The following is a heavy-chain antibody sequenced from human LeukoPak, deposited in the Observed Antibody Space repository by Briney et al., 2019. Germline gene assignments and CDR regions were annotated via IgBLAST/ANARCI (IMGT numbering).Heavy chain of an antibody. CDR1: GGTFSSYA. CDR3: ARGGTARFDP. V-gene: IGHV1-69*05. Sequence: ASVKVSCKASGGTFSSYAFSWVRQAPGQGLEWMGGIIPIVGTTNYAQMFQGRVTMTRNTSISTAYMELSSLRSEDTAVYYCARGGTARFDPWGQGTLVTVSS. CDR2: IIPIVGTT. J-gene: IGHJ5*02. D-gene: IGHD1-14*01.